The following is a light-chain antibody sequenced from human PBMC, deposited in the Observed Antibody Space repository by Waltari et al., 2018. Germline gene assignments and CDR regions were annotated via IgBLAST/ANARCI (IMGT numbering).Light chain of an antibody. V-gene: IGKV1-39*01. Sequence: DIQMTQSPSSLSASIGDRVTITCRASQSINSYLNWYQQKPGKAPKVLIFAASSLQSGVPSRFSGSGSGTEFTLTISSLQPEDFATYSCQQSYRTPLTFGGWTKVEIK. CDR3: QQSYRTPLT. CDR1: QSINSY. CDR2: AAS. J-gene: IGKJ4*01.